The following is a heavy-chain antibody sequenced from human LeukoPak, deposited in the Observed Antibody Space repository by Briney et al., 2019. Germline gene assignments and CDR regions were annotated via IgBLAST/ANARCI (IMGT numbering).Heavy chain of an antibody. V-gene: IGHV3-30-3*01. CDR3: ARTLGYCSGGSCYALDAFDI. Sequence: GGSLRLSCTASGFTFSNFWMGWVRQAPGKGLEWVAVISYDGSNKYYADSVKGRFTISRDNSKNTLYLQMNSLRAEDTAVYYCARTLGYCSGGSCYALDAFDIWGQGTLVTVSS. CDR1: GFTFSNFW. D-gene: IGHD2-15*01. J-gene: IGHJ3*02. CDR2: ISYDGSNK.